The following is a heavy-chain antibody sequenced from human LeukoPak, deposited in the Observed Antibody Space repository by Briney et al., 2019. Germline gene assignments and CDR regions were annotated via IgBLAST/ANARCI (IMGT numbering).Heavy chain of an antibody. D-gene: IGHD3-9*01. CDR2: IYYSESA. CDR1: GVSIGSYY. CDR3: ARDLTSFDY. Sequence: AESLSHTCTVSGVSIGSYYWTWILQPPVKGLEWIGYIYYSESANCNPALKSRVPISVDTSTNKLTLKLTSVTAADTAVYYCARDLTSFDYWGQGTVVTVS. J-gene: IGHJ4*02. V-gene: IGHV4-59*01.